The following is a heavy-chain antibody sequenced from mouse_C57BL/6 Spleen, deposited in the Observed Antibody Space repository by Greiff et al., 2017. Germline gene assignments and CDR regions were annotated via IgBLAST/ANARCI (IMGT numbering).Heavy chain of an antibody. J-gene: IGHJ3*01. V-gene: IGHV14-3*01. D-gene: IGHD1-1*01. CDR3: ARGYYGSSPFAY. CDR1: GFNIKNTY. CDR2: IDPANGNT. Sequence: VQLQQSVAEFVRPGASVKLSCTASGFNIKNTYMHWVKQRPEQGLEWIGRIDPANGNTKYAPKVQGKATITADKTSNTAYLQLSSLTSEDTAIYYCARGYYGSSPFAYWGQGTLVTVYA.